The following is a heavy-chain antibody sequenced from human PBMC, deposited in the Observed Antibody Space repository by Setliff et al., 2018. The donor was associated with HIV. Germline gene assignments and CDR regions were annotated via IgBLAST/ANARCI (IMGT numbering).Heavy chain of an antibody. D-gene: IGHD3-10*01. Sequence: PGGSLRLSCAAPGFTFSSYAMSWVRQAPGKGLEWVSATSGSGVGTYYADSVKGRFTISRDNSKNTLYLQMNSLRAEDTAVYYCAKHRDFGSGSYFDHWSQGTKVTVSS. CDR1: GFTFSSYA. CDR3: AKHRDFGSGSYFDH. V-gene: IGHV3-23*01. CDR2: TSGSGVGT. J-gene: IGHJ4*02.